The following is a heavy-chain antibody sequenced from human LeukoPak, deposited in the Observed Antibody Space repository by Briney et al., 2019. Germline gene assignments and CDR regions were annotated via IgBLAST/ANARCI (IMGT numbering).Heavy chain of an antibody. J-gene: IGHJ4*02. CDR1: GYTFTSYY. D-gene: IGHD5-18*01. CDR3: ARVRYSYAREVDY. Sequence: GASVKVSCKASGYTFTSYYMLWVRQAPGQGLEWMGIINPIGGRTSYAQKFQGRVTMTRDTSTSTVYMELSSLRSEDTAVYYWARVRYSYAREVDYWGQGTLVTVSS. CDR2: INPIGGRT. V-gene: IGHV1-46*01.